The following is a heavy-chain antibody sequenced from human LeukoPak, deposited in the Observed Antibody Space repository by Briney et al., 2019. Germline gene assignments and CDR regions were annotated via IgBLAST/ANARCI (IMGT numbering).Heavy chain of an antibody. CDR3: ARTRYCHSITCSPYAFAI. D-gene: IGHD2-2*01. J-gene: IGHJ3*02. CDR1: GFTYSVYY. Sequence: GRSLRLSCVVSGFTYSVYYMSWIRQAPAKALELVSYITSGSDYKNYVDSVKGRFTISRDNAKNSLYLQMNSRRAEDTAVYYCARTRYCHSITCSPYAFAIWGQGTMVTVSS. V-gene: IGHV3-11*06. CDR2: ITSGSDYK.